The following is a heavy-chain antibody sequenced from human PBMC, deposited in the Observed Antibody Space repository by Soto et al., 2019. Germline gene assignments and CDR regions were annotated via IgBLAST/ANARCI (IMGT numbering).Heavy chain of an antibody. CDR1: DDSINSDKYY. CDR2: IYYSGNA. J-gene: IGHJ5*02. CDR3: ARVNYYDSSGYPNWFDP. Sequence: SETLSLTCSVSDDSINSDKYYWGWIRQPPGKGLEWIGSIYYSGNAYYNPSLKSRVTISVDTSKNQFSLKLSSVTAADTAVYYCARVNYYDSSGYPNWFDPWGQGTLVTVSS. V-gene: IGHV4-30-4*08. D-gene: IGHD3-22*01.